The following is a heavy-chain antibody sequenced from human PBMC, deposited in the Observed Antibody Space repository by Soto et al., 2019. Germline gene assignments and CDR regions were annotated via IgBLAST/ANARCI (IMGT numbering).Heavy chain of an antibody. CDR1: GGSISSGDYY. D-gene: IGHD3-10*01. CDR3: ATVGRFGATTIDY. V-gene: IGHV4-30-4*01. J-gene: IGHJ4*02. CDR2: IYYSGST. Sequence: QVQLQESGPGLVKPSQTLSLTCTVSGGSISSGDYYWSWIRQPPGKGLEWIGYIYYSGSTYYNPSLKSRVTISVDTSKNQFSLKLSSVTAADTAVYYSATVGRFGATTIDYWGQATLATVSS.